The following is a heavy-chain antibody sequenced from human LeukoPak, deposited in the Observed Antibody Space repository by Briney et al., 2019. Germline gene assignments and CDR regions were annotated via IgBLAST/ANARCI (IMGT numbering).Heavy chain of an antibody. V-gene: IGHV3-7*01. CDR3: ARGRNYDFWSGPNDAFDI. CDR2: IKQDGSEK. D-gene: IGHD3-3*01. J-gene: IGHJ3*02. Sequence: GGSLRLSCAASGFTFSSYWMSWVRQAPGKGLEWVANIKQDGSEKYYVDSVKGRFTISRDNAKNSLYLQMNSLRAEDTAVYYCARGRNYDFWSGPNDAFDIWGQGSMVTVSS. CDR1: GFTFSSYW.